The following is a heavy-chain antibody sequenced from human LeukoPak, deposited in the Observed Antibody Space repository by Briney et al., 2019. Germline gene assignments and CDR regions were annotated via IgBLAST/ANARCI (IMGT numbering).Heavy chain of an antibody. J-gene: IGHJ4*02. CDR3: ATDRGGGHHVH. Sequence: SSETLSLTCAVSGYSIISSDFWGWIRQPPGKGLEWIGSVSHSGSTYYKPSLKSRVTISVDTSKNQFSLNLNSVTAADTAVYYCATDRGGGHHVHWGQGTLVTVSS. CDR2: VSHSGST. D-gene: IGHD3-10*01. V-gene: IGHV4-38-2*02. CDR1: GYSIISSDF.